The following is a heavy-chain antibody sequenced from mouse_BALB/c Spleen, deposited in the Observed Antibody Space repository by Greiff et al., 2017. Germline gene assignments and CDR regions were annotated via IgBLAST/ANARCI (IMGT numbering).Heavy chain of an antibody. D-gene: IGHD1-2*01. CDR3: ARCTATEGFAD. J-gene: IGHJ3*01. CDR2: IDPENGNT. Sequence: EVKLEESGAELVRPGALVKLSCTASGFNIKDYYMHWVKQRPEQGLEWIGWIDPENGNTIYDPKFQGKASITADTSSNTAYLQLSSLTSEDTAVYYWARCTATEGFADWGQGTLVTVSA. V-gene: IGHV14-1*02. CDR1: GFNIKDYY.